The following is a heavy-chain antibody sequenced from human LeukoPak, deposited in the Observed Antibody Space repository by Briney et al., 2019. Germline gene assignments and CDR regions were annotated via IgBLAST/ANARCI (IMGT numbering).Heavy chain of an antibody. CDR3: ARVRGEYSSSRGPGYFSLPYFDY. Sequence: ASVKVSCKASGYTFTSYYMHWVRQAPGQGLEWMGWINPNSGGTNYAQKFQGRVTMTRDTSISTAYMELSRLRSDDTAVYYCARVRGEYSSSRGPGYFSLPYFDYWGQGTLVTVSS. J-gene: IGHJ4*02. D-gene: IGHD6-6*01. CDR2: INPNSGGT. CDR1: GYTFTSYY. V-gene: IGHV1-2*02.